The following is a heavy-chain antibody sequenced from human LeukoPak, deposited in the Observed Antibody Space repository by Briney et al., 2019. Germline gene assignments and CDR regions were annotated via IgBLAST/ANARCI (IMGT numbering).Heavy chain of an antibody. V-gene: IGHV1-46*01. CDR1: GYTFTNYY. J-gene: IGHJ6*04. D-gene: IGHD3-22*01. Sequence: ASVKVSCKASGYTFTNYYMHWVRQAPGQGLKWMGVIDPSAGSTTYAQKFQGRVTMTRDTATSTVYMELSSLRSEDTAVYYCARARYASSNIKVPFDVWGKGTTVTVSS. CDR2: IDPSAGST. CDR3: ARARYASSNIKVPFDV.